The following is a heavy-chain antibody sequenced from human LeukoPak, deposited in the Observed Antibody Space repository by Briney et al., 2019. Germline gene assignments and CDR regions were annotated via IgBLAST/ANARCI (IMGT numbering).Heavy chain of an antibody. CDR2: ISGSASST. D-gene: IGHD3-10*01. J-gene: IGHJ4*02. V-gene: IGHV3-23*01. CDR1: GFTFTNYA. Sequence: GGSLKLSCATSGFTFTNYAMSWVRQAPGKGLEWVSAISGSASSTYYADSVKGRFTISRDNSKNMLYLQMNSLRAEDTAVYYCARVRFGSGSSVYFDLWGQGTLVTVSS. CDR3: ARVRFGSGSSVYFDL.